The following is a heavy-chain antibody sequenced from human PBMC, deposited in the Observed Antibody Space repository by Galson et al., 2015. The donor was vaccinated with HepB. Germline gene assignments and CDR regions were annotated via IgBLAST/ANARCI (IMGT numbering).Heavy chain of an antibody. CDR1: GGIFSNYD. V-gene: IGHV1-69*05. CDR2: ITPIFGAA. CDR3: ARDRYDFWSGYSY. J-gene: IGHJ4*02. D-gene: IGHD3-3*01. Sequence: SVKVSCKASGGIFSNYDISWVRQAPGQGLEWMGGITPIFGAANYAQKFQGRVTITRDTSASTAYMELSSLRSEDTAIYYCARDRYDFWSGYSYWGQGTLVTVSS.